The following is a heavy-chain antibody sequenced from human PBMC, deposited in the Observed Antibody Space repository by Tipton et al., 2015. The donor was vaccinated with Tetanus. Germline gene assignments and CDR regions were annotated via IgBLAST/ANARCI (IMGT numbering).Heavy chain of an antibody. CDR1: GGSISSSSYY. CDR3: ARTVDTAMVDY. D-gene: IGHD5-18*01. V-gene: IGHV4-39*01. J-gene: IGHJ4*02. CDR2: IYYSGST. Sequence: TLSLTCTVSGGSISSSSYYWGWIRQPPGKGLEWIGSIYYSGSTYYNPSLKSRVTISVDTSKNQFSLKLSSVTAADTAVYYCARTVDTAMVDYWGQGTLVTVSS.